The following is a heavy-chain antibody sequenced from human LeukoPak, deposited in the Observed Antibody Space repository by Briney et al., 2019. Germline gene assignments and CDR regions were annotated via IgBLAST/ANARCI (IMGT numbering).Heavy chain of an antibody. CDR1: GGSISSYY. V-gene: IGHV4-59*01. CDR3: ARVRVEWELLPYYFDY. CDR2: IYYSGST. D-gene: IGHD1-26*01. J-gene: IGHJ4*02. Sequence: SETLSLTCTVSGGSISSYYWSWIRQPPGKGLEWIGYIYYSGSTNYNPSLKSRVTISVDTSKNQFSLKLSSVTAADTAVYYCARVRVEWELLPYYFDYWGQGTLVTVSS.